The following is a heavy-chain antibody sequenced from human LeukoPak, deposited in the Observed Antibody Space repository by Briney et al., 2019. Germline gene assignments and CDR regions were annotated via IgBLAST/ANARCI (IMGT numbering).Heavy chain of an antibody. J-gene: IGHJ4*02. CDR2: NDPHSGDT. CDR1: GYIFAGSN. CDR3: ARDGSGYDYYYFDS. D-gene: IGHD5-12*01. V-gene: IGHV1-2*02. Sequence: ASVKVSCRTSGYIFAGSNMHWVRQAPGQGLEWRRRNDPHSGDTRISQKFQGRVTVTRDTSIRTVYMELNGLTSDDTAIYYCARDGSGYDYYYFDSWGQGTLVTVSS.